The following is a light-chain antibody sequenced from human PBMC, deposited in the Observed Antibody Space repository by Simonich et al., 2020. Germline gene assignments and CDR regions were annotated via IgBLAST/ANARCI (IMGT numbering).Light chain of an antibody. CDR3: GSYAGSSNWV. J-gene: IGLJ3*02. Sequence: QSALTQPASVSGSPGQSITISCTGTSSDVGSYNLVSWYQQHPGKAPKLLIYEGRKRPSGVSNRFSGSKSGNTASLTISGLQAEDEADYYCGSYAGSSNWVFGGGTKLTVL. CDR2: EGR. V-gene: IGLV2-23*01. CDR1: SSDVGSYNL.